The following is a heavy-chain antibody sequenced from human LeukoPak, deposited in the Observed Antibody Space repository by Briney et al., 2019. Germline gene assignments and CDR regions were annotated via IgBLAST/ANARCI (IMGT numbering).Heavy chain of an antibody. CDR2: ISSTGGST. CDR3: ATRDLPY. V-gene: IGHV3-23*01. J-gene: IGHJ4*02. CDR1: GFTFSSYA. Sequence: GGSLRLSCAASGFTFSSYAMSWVRQAPGKGLEWVSTISSTGGSTYYADSVKGRFTISRDSSKNTLYLQMTTLRADDTAVYYCATRDLPYWGQGTLVTVSS.